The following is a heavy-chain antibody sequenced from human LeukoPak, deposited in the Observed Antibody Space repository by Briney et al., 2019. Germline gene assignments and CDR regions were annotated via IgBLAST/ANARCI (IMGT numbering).Heavy chain of an antibody. D-gene: IGHD3-3*01. CDR2: ISAYNGHT. CDR1: GYTFTSNG. J-gene: IGHJ5*02. Sequence: ASVKVSCKASGYTFTSNGISWVRQAPGQGLEWMGWISAYNGHTNYAQKLQGRVTMTTDTSTSTAYMELRSLRSDDTAVYYCAREAVTIFGMVRTQTTKRPHRFDPWGQGTLVTVSS. CDR3: AREAVTIFGMVRTQTTKRPHRFDP. V-gene: IGHV1-18*01.